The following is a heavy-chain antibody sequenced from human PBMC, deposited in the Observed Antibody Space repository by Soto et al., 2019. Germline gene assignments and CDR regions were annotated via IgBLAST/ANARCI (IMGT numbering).Heavy chain of an antibody. CDR2: ISSNGDNT. V-gene: IGHV3-64*01. CDR3: ARRIPFGYGMDV. Sequence: PGGSLRLSCTASGFTFGDYAMHWVRQAPGKGLEYVSAISSNGDNTDYANSVKGRFTISRDNSKNTLYLQMGSLRVEDMAVYYCARRIPFGYGMDVWGQGTTVTVSS. D-gene: IGHD2-21*01. CDR1: GFTFGDYA. J-gene: IGHJ6*02.